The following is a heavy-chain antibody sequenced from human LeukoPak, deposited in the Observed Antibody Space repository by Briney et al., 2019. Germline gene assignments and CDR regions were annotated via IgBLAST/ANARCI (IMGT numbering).Heavy chain of an antibody. D-gene: IGHD6-13*01. CDR2: IYTSGST. V-gene: IGHV4-4*07. CDR3: ARGGYSNRHNWFDP. CDR1: GGSTSSYY. Sequence: SETLSLTCTVSGGSTSSYYWSWIRQPAGKGLEWIGRIYTSGSTNYNPSLKSRVAMSVDTSKNQFSLKLSSVTAADTAVYYCARGGYSNRHNWFDPWGQGTLVTVSS. J-gene: IGHJ5*02.